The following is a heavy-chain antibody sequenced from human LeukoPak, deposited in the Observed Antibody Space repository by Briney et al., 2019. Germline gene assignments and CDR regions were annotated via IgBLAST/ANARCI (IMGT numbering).Heavy chain of an antibody. V-gene: IGHV3-7*01. J-gene: IGHJ4*02. CDR3: ARDRSGSRDY. D-gene: IGHD3-10*01. CDR1: GFTFSSYW. Sequence: PGGPLRLSCAASGFTFSSYWMSWVRQAPGKGLEWVANIKQDGSEKYYVDSVKGRFTISRDNAEKSLYLQMNSLRAEDTAVYYCARDRSGSRDYWGQGTLVTVSS. CDR2: IKQDGSEK.